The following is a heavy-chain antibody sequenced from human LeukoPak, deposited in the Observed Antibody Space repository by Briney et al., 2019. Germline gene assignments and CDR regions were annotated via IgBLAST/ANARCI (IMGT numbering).Heavy chain of an antibody. Sequence: PSEILSLTCAVYGGSFSGYYWSWIRQPPGKGLEWIGEINHSGSTNYNPSLKSRVTISVDTSKNQFSLKLSSVTAADTAVYYCARGPGVRGVITDYWGQGTLVTVSS. CDR3: ARGPGVRGVITDY. CDR2: INHSGST. D-gene: IGHD3-10*01. J-gene: IGHJ4*02. CDR1: GGSFSGYY. V-gene: IGHV4-34*01.